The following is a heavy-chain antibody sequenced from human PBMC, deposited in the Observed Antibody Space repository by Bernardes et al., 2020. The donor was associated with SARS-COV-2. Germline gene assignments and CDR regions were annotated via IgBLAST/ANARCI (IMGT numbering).Heavy chain of an antibody. CDR1: GYTFSDYF. CDR3: ARSHTYFGFDI. V-gene: IGHV1-2*02. CDR2: INPNSGAT. J-gene: IGHJ3*02. Sequence: ASVKVSCMASGYTFSDYFIHWARQAPGQGPEWMAWINPNSGATNYTQKFQGRVTMTRDTSISTAYMELSRLRFDDTAVYYCARSHTYFGFDIWGQGTMVTVSS. D-gene: IGHD2-2*02.